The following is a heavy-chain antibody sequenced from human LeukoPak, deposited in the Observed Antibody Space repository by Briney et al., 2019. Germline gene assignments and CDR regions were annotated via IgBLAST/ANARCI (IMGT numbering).Heavy chain of an antibody. CDR2: INPSGGST. V-gene: IGHV1-46*01. J-gene: IGHJ4*02. CDR3: ARVSGVASSPFDY. Sequence: ASVTVSFKASGYTFTIYYMHWVRQAPGQGRERMGIINPSGGSTSYAQKFQGRVTITRDTSTSTVYMELSSLRSEDTAVYYCARVSGVASSPFDYWGQGTLVTVSS. D-gene: IGHD1-26*01. CDR1: GYTFTIYY.